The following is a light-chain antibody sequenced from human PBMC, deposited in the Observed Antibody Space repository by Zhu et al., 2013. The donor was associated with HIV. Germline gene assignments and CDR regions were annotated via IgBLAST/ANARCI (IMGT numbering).Light chain of an antibody. CDR2: GAS. V-gene: IGKV1-12*01. J-gene: IGKJ4*01. CDR3: QQYGGSPLT. Sequence: DIQMTQSPSSVSASVGDRVTITCRASRDISTWLAWYQQKPGKAPKLLIYGASTLETWVPSRFSGRGSGTDFTLTISRVEPEDFAVYYCQQYGGSPLTFGGGTTVEIK. CDR1: RDISTW.